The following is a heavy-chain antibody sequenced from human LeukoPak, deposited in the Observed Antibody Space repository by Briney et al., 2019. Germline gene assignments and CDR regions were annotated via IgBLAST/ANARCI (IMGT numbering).Heavy chain of an antibody. CDR1: GDSITNFY. V-gene: IGHV4-59*01. J-gene: IGHJ4*02. CDR3: ARDVTPHV. CDR2: IYYSRTT. Sequence: KTSETLSLTCTVSGDSITNFYWTWIRQAPGKGLEWIGNIYYSRTTNYNASLKSRVTISGDTSKNQLSLRLRSVTAADTAVYYCARDVTPHVWGQGILVTVSS.